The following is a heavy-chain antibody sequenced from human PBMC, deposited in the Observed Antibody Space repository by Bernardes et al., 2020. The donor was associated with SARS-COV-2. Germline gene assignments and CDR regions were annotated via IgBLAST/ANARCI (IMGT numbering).Heavy chain of an antibody. CDR2: IISSSSYT. Sequence: KLSCSTSGFTFGDYYLRWIRQAPGKWLEWVSYIISSSSYTNSAASVKGRFTISRDNAKKSLYLQMNSLRAEDTAVYYCAGAFAAADYYMDVWGKGTTVTVS. V-gene: IGHV3-11*03. CDR3: AGAFAAADYYMDV. J-gene: IGHJ6*03. D-gene: IGHD2-2*01. CDR1: GFTFGDYY.